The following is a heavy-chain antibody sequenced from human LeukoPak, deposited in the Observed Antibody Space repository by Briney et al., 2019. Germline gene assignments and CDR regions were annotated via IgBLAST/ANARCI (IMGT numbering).Heavy chain of an antibody. CDR3: ARASTFRSFWFDP. J-gene: IGHJ5*02. V-gene: IGHV3-53*01. CDR1: GLTVSSNY. D-gene: IGHD3-16*01. Sequence: PGGSLRLSCAASGLTVSSNYMSWVRQAPGKGLEWVSVIYSGGSTYYADSVKGRFTISSDKSNNTQNLQMNSLRAEDTAVYYCARASTFRSFWFDPWGQGTLVTVSS. CDR2: IYSGGST.